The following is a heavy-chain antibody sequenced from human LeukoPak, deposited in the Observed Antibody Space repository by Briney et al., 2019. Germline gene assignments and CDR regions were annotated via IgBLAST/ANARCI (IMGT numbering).Heavy chain of an antibody. CDR2: ISGSGSNI. D-gene: IGHD6-13*01. CDR1: GFTFSSYA. V-gene: IGHV3-23*01. J-gene: IGHJ4*02. CDR3: AKDRYSSNWLGAFDY. Sequence: QPGGPLRLSCAASGFTFSSYAMGWVRQAPGKGLEWVSAISGSGSNIYYADSVKGRFTISRDNSKNTVYLQMNSLRAEDTAVYYCAKDRYSSNWLGAFDYWGREPWSPSPQ.